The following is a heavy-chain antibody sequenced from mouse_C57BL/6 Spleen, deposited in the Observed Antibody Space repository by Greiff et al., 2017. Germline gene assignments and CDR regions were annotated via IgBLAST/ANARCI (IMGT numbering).Heavy chain of an antibody. CDR3: ARRGLNYGGFDY. D-gene: IGHD1-1*01. CDR2: IHPNSGST. V-gene: IGHV1-64*01. J-gene: IGHJ2*01. Sequence: VQVQQPGAELVKPGASVKLSCKASGYTFTSYWMHWVKQRPGQGLEWIGMIHPNSGSTNYNEKFKSKATLTVDKSSSTAYMQLSSLTSEDSAVYYCARRGLNYGGFDYWGQGTTLTVSS. CDR1: GYTFTSYW.